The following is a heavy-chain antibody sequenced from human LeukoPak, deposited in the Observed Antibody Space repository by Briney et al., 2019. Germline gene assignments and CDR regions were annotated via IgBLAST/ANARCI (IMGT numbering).Heavy chain of an antibody. CDR3: ARGPYSSDWGDYYFDY. Sequence: ASVKVSCKASGHTFTSYGISWVRQAPGQGLECIGWISPYNGDTNYAQKFQGRVTMTTDTSTSTVYMELRSLRSDDTAVYYCARGPYSSDWGDYYFDYWGQGTLVTVSS. D-gene: IGHD6-19*01. CDR1: GHTFTSYG. CDR2: ISPYNGDT. J-gene: IGHJ4*02. V-gene: IGHV1-18*01.